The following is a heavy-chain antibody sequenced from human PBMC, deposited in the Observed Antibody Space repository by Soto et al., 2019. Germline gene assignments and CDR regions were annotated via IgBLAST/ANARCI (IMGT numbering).Heavy chain of an antibody. CDR2: INPSGGST. CDR3: ARETYYDFWSGSNWFDP. Sequence: ASVKVSCKASGYTFTSYYMHWVRQAPGQGLEWMGIINPSGGSTSYAQKFQGRVTMTRDTSTSTVYMELSSLRSEDTAVYYCARETYYDFWSGSNWFDPWGQGTLVTSPQ. J-gene: IGHJ5*02. CDR1: GYTFTSYY. V-gene: IGHV1-46*01. D-gene: IGHD3-3*01.